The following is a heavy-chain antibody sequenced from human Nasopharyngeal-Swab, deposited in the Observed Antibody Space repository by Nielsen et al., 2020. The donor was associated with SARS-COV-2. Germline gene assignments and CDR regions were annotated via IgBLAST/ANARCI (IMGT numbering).Heavy chain of an antibody. D-gene: IGHD1-1*01. CDR3: ARGNWNDYYYGTDV. V-gene: IGHV3-33*01. Sequence: GGSLRLSCAASGFTFSSYGMHWVRQAPGKGLEWVAVIWYDGSNKYYADSVKGRFTISRDNSKNTLYLQMNSLRAEDTAVYYCARGNWNDYYYGTDVWGQGTTVTVSS. J-gene: IGHJ6*02. CDR2: IWYDGSNK. CDR1: GFTFSSYG.